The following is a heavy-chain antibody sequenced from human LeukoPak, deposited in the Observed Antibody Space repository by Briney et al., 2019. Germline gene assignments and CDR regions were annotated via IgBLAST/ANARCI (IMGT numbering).Heavy chain of an antibody. CDR1: GYTFTSYG. V-gene: IGHV1-18*01. CDR2: ISAYNGNT. J-gene: IGHJ4*02. CDR3: ARVWVIMFGGVIVFDY. D-gene: IGHD3-16*02. Sequence: GASVKVSCKASGYTFTSYGISWVRQAPGQGLEWMGWISAYNGNTNYAQKLQGRVTMTTDTSTSTAYMELRSLRSDDTAVYYCARVWVIMFGGVIVFDYWGQGTLVTVSS.